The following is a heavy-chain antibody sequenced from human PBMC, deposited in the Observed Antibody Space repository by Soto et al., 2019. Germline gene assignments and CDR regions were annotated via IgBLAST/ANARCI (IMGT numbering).Heavy chain of an antibody. V-gene: IGHV1-18*01. CDR1: GYTFIRYG. J-gene: IGHJ6*02. D-gene: IGHD3-16*01. CDR2: ISAYNDYT. CDR3: ARGGYYDTAWGKLSPYGLDV. Sequence: QVQLVQSAAEVKKPGASVKVSCKASGYTFIRYGITWVRQAPGQGLEWMGWISAYNDYTIYAQKLQGRVTMTTDTSKRKVYMELRSMKSDDKAVYYCARGGYYDTAWGKLSPYGLDVWGQGTSVTVSS.